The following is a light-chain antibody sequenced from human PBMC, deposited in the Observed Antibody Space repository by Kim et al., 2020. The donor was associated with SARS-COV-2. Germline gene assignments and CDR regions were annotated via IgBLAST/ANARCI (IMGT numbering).Light chain of an antibody. CDR1: HDNRNS. V-gene: IGKV1-33*01. CDR3: QQYTGLPT. Sequence: SASLGDRVTITCQASHDNRNSLNWYQLKPGKAPKLLIYDASNLEAGVPSRFTGRGSETDFTFTINSLQPEDIATYYCQQYTGLPTFGQGTRLEIK. J-gene: IGKJ5*01. CDR2: DAS.